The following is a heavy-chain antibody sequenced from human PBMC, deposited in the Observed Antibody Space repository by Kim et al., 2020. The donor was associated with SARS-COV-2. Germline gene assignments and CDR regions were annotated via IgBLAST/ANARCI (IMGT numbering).Heavy chain of an antibody. CDR2: ISSSSSTI. CDR3: ARDGYSSSWYTYYYYGMDV. Sequence: GGSLRLSCAASGFTFSSYSMNWVRQAPGKGLEWVSYISSSSSTIYYADSVKGRFTISRDNAKNSLYLQMNSLRDEDTAVYYCARDGYSSSWYTYYYYGMDVWGQGTTVTVSS. J-gene: IGHJ6*02. CDR1: GFTFSSYS. V-gene: IGHV3-48*02. D-gene: IGHD6-13*01.